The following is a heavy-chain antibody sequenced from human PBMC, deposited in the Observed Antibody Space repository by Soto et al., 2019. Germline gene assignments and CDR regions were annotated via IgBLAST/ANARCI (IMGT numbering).Heavy chain of an antibody. V-gene: IGHV3-21*01. D-gene: IGHD5-12*01. CDR1: GFPFSSYS. J-gene: IGHJ4*02. CDR2: ISSSSSYI. CDR3: ARDRRDGYNFDY. Sequence: GGSLSLSCAASGFPFSSYSMNWVRQAPGKGLEWVSSISSSSSYIYYADSVKGRFTISRDNAKNSLYLQMNSLRAEYTAVYYCARDRRDGYNFDYWGQGTLVTVSS.